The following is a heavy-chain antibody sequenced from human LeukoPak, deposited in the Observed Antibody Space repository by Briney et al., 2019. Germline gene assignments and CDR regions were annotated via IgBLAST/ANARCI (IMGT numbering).Heavy chain of an antibody. CDR1: GYTFTGYY. CDR2: INPNSGGT. CDR3: ARAVAARTYNYYYYMYV. D-gene: IGHD6-6*01. V-gene: IGHV1-2*02. Sequence: GASVKVSCKASGYTFTGYYMHWVRQAPGQGLEWMGWINPNSGGTNYAQKFQGRVTMTRDTSISTAYLELSRLRSDDTAMYYCARAVAARTYNYYYYMYVWGKGTTVTAS. J-gene: IGHJ6*03.